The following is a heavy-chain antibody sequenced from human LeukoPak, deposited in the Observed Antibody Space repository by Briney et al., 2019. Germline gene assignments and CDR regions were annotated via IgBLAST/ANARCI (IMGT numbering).Heavy chain of an antibody. CDR3: ARDPYYYDSSGYYPNWFDP. J-gene: IGHJ5*02. CDR2: INPNSGGT. V-gene: IGHV1-2*02. CDR1: GYTFTGYY. D-gene: IGHD3-22*01. Sequence: ASVKVSCKASGYTFTGYYMHWVRQAPGQGLEWMGWINPNSGGTNYAQKFQGRVTKTRDTSISTAYMELSRLRSDDTAVYYCARDPYYYDSSGYYPNWFDPWGQGTLVTVSS.